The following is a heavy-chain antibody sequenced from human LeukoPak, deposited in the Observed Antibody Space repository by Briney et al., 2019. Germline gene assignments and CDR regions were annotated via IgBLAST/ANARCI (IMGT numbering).Heavy chain of an antibody. CDR2: IYYSGSA. CDR1: GGSISSTNYY. Sequence: SETLSLTCTVAGGSISSTNYYWGWIRQPPGKGLEWIGNIYYSGSAYCNPSLRSRVTISVDTSKKQFSLKLSSVTAADTAVYFCARQPDYFYMDVWGKGTTVTVSS. CDR3: ARQPDYFYMDV. V-gene: IGHV4-39*01. J-gene: IGHJ6*03.